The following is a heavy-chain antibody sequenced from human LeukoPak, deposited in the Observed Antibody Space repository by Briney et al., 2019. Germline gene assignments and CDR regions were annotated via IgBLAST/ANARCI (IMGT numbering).Heavy chain of an antibody. CDR2: IYYSGSE. CDR3: ARHIGWGSSLYYYGVDV. D-gene: IGHD3-10*01. J-gene: IGHJ6*02. Sequence: SETLSLTCTVSGGSISSRSYYWGWIRQSPGKGLEWIWSIYYSGSEYYNPSLKSRVRIFVDTSKDQFSLKLSSVTAADTAVYYCARHIGWGSSLYYYGVDVWGQGNTVTVTS. CDR1: GGSISSRSYY. V-gene: IGHV4-39*01.